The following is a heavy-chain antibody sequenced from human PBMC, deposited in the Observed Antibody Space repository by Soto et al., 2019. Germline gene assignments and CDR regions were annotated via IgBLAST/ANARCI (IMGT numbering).Heavy chain of an antibody. D-gene: IGHD1-26*01. CDR3: ASTKVGYYYYYGMDV. J-gene: IGHJ6*02. V-gene: IGHV1-18*01. CDR1: GYTFTSYG. Sequence: QVPLVQSGAEVKKPGASVKVSCKASGYTFTSYGISWVRQAPGQGLEWMGWISAYNGNTNYAQKLQGRVTMTTDTSTSTAYMELRSLRSDDTAVYYCASTKVGYYYYYGMDVWGQGTTVTVSS. CDR2: ISAYNGNT.